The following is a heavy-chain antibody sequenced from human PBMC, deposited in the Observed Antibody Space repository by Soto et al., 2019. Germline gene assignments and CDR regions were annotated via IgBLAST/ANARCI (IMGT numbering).Heavy chain of an antibody. V-gene: IGHV3-21*01. CDR2: ISSSSSYI. Sequence: EVQLVESGGGLVKPGGSLRLSCAASGFTFSSYSMNWVRQAPGKGLEWVSSISSSSSYIYYADSVKGRFTISRDNAKNSLYLQMHSLGAEDTAVYYCARGRGAAGTDSVQYYGMDVWGQGTTVTVSS. D-gene: IGHD6-13*01. CDR3: ARGRGAAGTDSVQYYGMDV. J-gene: IGHJ6*02. CDR1: GFTFSSYS.